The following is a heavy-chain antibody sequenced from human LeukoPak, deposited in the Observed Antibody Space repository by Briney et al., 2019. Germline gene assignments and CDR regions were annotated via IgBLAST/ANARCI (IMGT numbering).Heavy chain of an antibody. CDR1: GFTFSSYA. D-gene: IGHD5-18*01. CDR3: AKAMIQLWLPNDY. V-gene: IGHV3-23*01. Sequence: PGGSLRLSCAASGFTFSSYAMSWVRQAPGKGLEWVSAISGSGGSTYYADSVKGRFTISRDNSKDTLYLQMNSLRAEDTAVYYCAKAMIQLWLPNDYWGQGTLVTVSS. J-gene: IGHJ4*02. CDR2: ISGSGGST.